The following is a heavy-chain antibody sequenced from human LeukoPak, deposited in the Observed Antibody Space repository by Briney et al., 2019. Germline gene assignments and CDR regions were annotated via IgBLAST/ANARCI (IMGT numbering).Heavy chain of an antibody. Sequence: PSETLSLTCTVSGGSISSGGYYWSWIRQHPGKGLEWIGYIYYSGSTYYNPSLKSRVTISVDTSKNQFSLKLSSVTAADTAVYYCARVLHTGYSSGWYSYFDYWGQGTLVTVSS. J-gene: IGHJ4*02. CDR3: ARVLHTGYSSGWYSYFDY. CDR1: GGSISSGGYY. D-gene: IGHD6-19*01. CDR2: IYYSGST. V-gene: IGHV4-31*03.